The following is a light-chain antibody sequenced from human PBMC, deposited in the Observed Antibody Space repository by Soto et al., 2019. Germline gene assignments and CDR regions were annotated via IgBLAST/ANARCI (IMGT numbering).Light chain of an antibody. CDR3: MQVTLWPPT. CDR1: QSLEYSDGNSY. J-gene: IGKJ4*01. V-gene: IGKV2-30*01. CDR2: KVS. Sequence: DVVLTQSPLALAVTLGQPASISCRSSQSLEYSDGNSYLNWFQQRPGQSPRRLIYKVSNRDSGVPDRFSGSGSGTDFTLKISRVEAEDVAVYYCMQVTLWPPTFGGGTKVDIK.